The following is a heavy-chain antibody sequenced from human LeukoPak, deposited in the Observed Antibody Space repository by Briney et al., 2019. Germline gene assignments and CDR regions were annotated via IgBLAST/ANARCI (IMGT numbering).Heavy chain of an antibody. D-gene: IGHD1-26*01. CDR2: IRSKAYGGTT. CDR1: RFTFGDYA. J-gene: IGHJ3*02. V-gene: IGHV3-49*04. Sequence: GGSLRLSCTASRFTFGDYAMSWVRQAPGKGLEWVGFIRSKAYGGTTEYAASVKGRFTISRDDSKSIAYLQMNSLKTEDTAVYYCTRDRSGSYLVDAFDIWGQGTMVTVSS. CDR3: TRDRSGSYLVDAFDI.